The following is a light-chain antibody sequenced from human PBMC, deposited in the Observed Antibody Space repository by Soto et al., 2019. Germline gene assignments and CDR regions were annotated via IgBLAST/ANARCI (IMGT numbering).Light chain of an antibody. Sequence: AIQMTQSPSSLSESVGDRFTITCRASQGIGTELGWYQLKPGKAPKLLVYGASTLQSGVLPRFSGGGSGTDFTLTISSLQPDDFATYYCLQDFSYPRTFGQGTKVEIK. J-gene: IGKJ1*01. CDR2: GAS. CDR3: LQDFSYPRT. V-gene: IGKV1-6*02. CDR1: QGIGTE.